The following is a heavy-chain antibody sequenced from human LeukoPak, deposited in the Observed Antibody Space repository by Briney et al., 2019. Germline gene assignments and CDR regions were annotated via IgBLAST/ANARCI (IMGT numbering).Heavy chain of an antibody. V-gene: IGHV3-66*02. J-gene: IGHJ5*02. CDR3: ARETVVGAGNCFDP. CDR1: GFTVSSNY. Sequence: PGGSLRLSCAASGFTVSSNYMSWVRQAPGKGLEWVSVIYSGGSTYYADSVKGRFTISRDNSKNTLYLQMNSQRADDTAVYYCARETVVGAGNCFDPWGQGTLVTVSS. D-gene: IGHD2-15*01. CDR2: IYSGGST.